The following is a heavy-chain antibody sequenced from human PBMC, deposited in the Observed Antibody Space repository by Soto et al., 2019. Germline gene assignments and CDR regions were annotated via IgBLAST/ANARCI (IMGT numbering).Heavy chain of an antibody. V-gene: IGHV3-74*01. CDR2: INHDGSKT. J-gene: IGHJ4*02. D-gene: IGHD6-13*01. CDR3: VREPSGFSGTWYDY. Sequence: QPGGSLRLSCAASQFSFSSYWMHWVRQVPGKGPAWVSRINHDGSKTEYADSVKGRFTISRDNTNNTLYLQMNSLRVEDTAMYYCVREPSGFSGTWYDYWGQGTLVTVSS. CDR1: QFSFSSYW.